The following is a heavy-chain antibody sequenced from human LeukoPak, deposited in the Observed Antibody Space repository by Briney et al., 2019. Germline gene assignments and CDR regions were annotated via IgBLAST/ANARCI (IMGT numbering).Heavy chain of an antibody. D-gene: IGHD4-17*01. V-gene: IGHV4-59*01. CDR3: ATDTLYPHDYGDYSAYYYYMDV. CDR2: IYYSGST. J-gene: IGHJ6*03. CDR1: GGSISSYY. Sequence: PSETLSLTCTVSGGSISSYYWSWIRQPPGKGLEWIGYIYYSGSTSYNPSLKSRVTISVDTSKNQFSLKLSSVTAADTAVYYCATDTLYPHDYGDYSAYYYYMDVWGKGTTVTVSS.